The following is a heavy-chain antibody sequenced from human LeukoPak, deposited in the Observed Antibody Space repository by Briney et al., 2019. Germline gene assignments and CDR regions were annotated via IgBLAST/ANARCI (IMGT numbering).Heavy chain of an antibody. CDR1: GFTFSNAW. CDR3: TTDEYGDYFDY. V-gene: IGHV3-15*01. J-gene: IGHJ4*02. CDR2: IKSKTDGGTT. D-gene: IGHD4-17*01. Sequence: GGSLRLSCAASGFTFSNAWMSWVRQAPGKGLEWVGRIKSKTDGGTTDYAAPVKGRFTISRDDSKNTLYLQMNSLKTKDTAVYYCTTDEYGDYFDYWGQGTLVTVSS.